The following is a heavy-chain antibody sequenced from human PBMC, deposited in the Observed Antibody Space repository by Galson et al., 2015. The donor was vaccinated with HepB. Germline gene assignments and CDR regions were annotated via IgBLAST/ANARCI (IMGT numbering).Heavy chain of an antibody. Sequence: SVKVSCKASGYTFTSYGISWVRQAPGQGLEWMGWISAYNGNANYAQKLQGRVTMTTDTSTSTAYMELRSLRSDDTAVYYCARMLARFITGTTPEFDPWGQGTLVTVSS. D-gene: IGHD1-7*01. CDR2: ISAYNGNA. CDR1: GYTFTSYG. V-gene: IGHV1-18*04. J-gene: IGHJ5*02. CDR3: ARMLARFITGTTPEFDP.